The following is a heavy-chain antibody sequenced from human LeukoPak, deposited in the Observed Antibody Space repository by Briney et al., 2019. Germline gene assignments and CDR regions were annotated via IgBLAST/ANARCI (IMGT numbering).Heavy chain of an antibody. CDR2: IYYSGST. V-gene: IGHV4-59*01. D-gene: IGHD2-2*01. Sequence: SETLSLTCTVSGGSISSYYWSWIRQLPGKGLEWIGYIYYSGSTNYNPSLKSRVTISVDTSKNQFSLKLSSVTAADTAVYYCASGGYCGSTSCYPNWFDPWGQGTLVTVSS. CDR1: GGSISSYY. CDR3: ASGGYCGSTSCYPNWFDP. J-gene: IGHJ5*02.